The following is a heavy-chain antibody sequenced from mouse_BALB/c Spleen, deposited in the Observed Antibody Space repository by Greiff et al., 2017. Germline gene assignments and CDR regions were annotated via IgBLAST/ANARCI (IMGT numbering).Heavy chain of an antibody. CDR2: IWAGGST. V-gene: IGHV2-9*02. Sequence: QVQLKESGPGLVAPSQSLSITCTVSGFSLTSYGVHWVRQPPGKGLEWLGVIWAGGSTNYNSALMSRLSISKDNSKSQVFLKMNSLQTDDTAMYYCARDGYYGGLGGAMDYWGQGTSVTVSS. CDR3: ARDGYYGGLGGAMDY. J-gene: IGHJ4*01. CDR1: GFSLTSYG. D-gene: IGHD2-3*01.